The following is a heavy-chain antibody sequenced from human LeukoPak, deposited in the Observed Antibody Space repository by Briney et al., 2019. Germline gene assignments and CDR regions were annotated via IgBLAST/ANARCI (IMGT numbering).Heavy chain of an antibody. J-gene: IGHJ3*02. CDR3: AKGRHSGYTADAFDI. CDR1: GFTFSSYA. V-gene: IGHV3-23*01. CDR2: ISGNGVTR. Sequence: QPGGSLRLSCAASGFTFSSYAMNWVRQSPGKGLEWVSGISGNGVTRHYADSVKGRLTISRDNSKSTLYLQMSSLRAEETAVYYCAKGRHSGYTADAFDIWGQGTMVTVSS. D-gene: IGHD5-12*01.